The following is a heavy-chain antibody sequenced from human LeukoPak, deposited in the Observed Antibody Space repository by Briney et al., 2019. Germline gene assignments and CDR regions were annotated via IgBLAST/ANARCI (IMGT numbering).Heavy chain of an antibody. CDR3: ARVARGGSYYPEYFQH. Sequence: GGSLRLSCAASGFTFNNYWMSWVRQAPGKGLEWVANIKQDGSEKYYVDSVKGRFAISRDNAKNSLYLQMNSLRAEDTAVYYCARVARGGSYYPEYFQHWGQGTLVTVSS. CDR2: IKQDGSEK. J-gene: IGHJ1*01. CDR1: GFTFNNYW. V-gene: IGHV3-7*01. D-gene: IGHD1-26*01.